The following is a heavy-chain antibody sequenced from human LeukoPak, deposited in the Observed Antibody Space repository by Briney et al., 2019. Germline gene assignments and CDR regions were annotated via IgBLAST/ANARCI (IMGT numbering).Heavy chain of an antibody. Sequence: PGRSLRLSCAASGFTFSSYGMHWVRQAPGKGLEWVAVISYDGSNKYYADSVKGRFTISRDNSKNTLYLQMNSLRAEDTAVYYCARGETVEMATNYFDYWGQGTLVTVSS. J-gene: IGHJ4*02. D-gene: IGHD5-24*01. CDR2: ISYDGSNK. CDR1: GFTFSSYG. CDR3: ARGETVEMATNYFDY. V-gene: IGHV3-30*03.